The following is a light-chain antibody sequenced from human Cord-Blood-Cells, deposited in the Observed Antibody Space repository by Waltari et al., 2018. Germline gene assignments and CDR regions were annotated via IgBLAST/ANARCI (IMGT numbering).Light chain of an antibody. V-gene: IGKV1-39*01. CDR1: QSMSSY. CDR3: QQSYSTPYT. J-gene: IGKJ2*01. CDR2: AAS. Sequence: DIQMTQSPSSLSASVGDRVTITCRASQSMSSYLNWYQQKPGKAPKLLIYAASSLQSWVPSRFSGSGSGTDFTLTISSLQPEDFATYYCQQSYSTPYTFGQGTKLEIK.